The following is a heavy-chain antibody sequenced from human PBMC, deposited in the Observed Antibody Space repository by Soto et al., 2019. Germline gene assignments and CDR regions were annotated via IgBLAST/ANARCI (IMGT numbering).Heavy chain of an antibody. V-gene: IGHV4-30-4*01. CDR3: ARAGSWFDP. Sequence: LSVKCTFACGSLSSRAYYYLWIRQPPGKGLEWIGYIYYSGSTYYNPSLKSRVTISVDTSKNQFSLKLSSVTAADTAVYYCARAGSWFDPWGQGTLVTVSS. CDR1: CGSLSSRAYY. CDR2: IYYSGST. J-gene: IGHJ5*02.